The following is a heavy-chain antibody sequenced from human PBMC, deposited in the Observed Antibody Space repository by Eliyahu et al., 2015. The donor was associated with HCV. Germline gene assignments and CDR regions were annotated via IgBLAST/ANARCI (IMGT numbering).Heavy chain of an antibody. Sequence: QVQLQESGPRLVKPSETLSLTCTXXGGSIXPSXWSWIRQPPGKGLEWIGYIHYSGSTNYNPSLKSRVTISVDTSKNQFSLNLTSVTAADTAVYYCASGGGGIAVAGTGGWFDPWGQGTLVTVSS. D-gene: IGHD6-19*01. CDR1: GGSIXPSX. CDR3: ASGGGGIAVAGTGGWFDP. CDR2: IHYSGST. V-gene: IGHV4-59*01. J-gene: IGHJ5*02.